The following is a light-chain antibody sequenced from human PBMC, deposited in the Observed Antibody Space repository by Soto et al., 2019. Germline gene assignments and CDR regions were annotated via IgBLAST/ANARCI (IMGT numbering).Light chain of an antibody. Sequence: EIVLTQSPATLSLSPGERATLSCRASQTVSSSLAWYQQKPGQAPRLLIYEESNRATGIPARYSGSGSGADFTLPISSLEPGGFALSYCQQHINCPLTFGGGTQV. CDR3: QQHINCPLT. J-gene: IGKJ4*01. CDR1: QTVSSS. CDR2: EES. V-gene: IGKV3-11*01.